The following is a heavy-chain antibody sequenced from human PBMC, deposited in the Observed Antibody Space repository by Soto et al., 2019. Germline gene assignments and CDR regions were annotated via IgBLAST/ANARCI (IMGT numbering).Heavy chain of an antibody. CDR1: GYSFISYW. D-gene: IGHD3-22*01. CDR2: IDPSDSYT. J-gene: IGHJ4*02. CDR3: ARSSEDYYDSSGPAGY. Sequence: EVQLVQSGAEVKKPGESLRISCKGSGYSFISYWISWVRQMPGKGLEWMGRIDPSDSYTNYSPSFQGHVTISADKSISTAYLQWSSLKASDTAMYYCARSSEDYYDSSGPAGYWGQGTLVTVSS. V-gene: IGHV5-10-1*01.